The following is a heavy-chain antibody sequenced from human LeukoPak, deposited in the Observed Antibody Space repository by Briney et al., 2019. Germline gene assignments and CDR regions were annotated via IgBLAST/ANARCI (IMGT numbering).Heavy chain of an antibody. Sequence: ASVKVSCKASGYTFTSYDINWVRQATGQGLEWMGWMNPNSGNTGYAQKFQGRVTMTRNTSISTAYMELSSLRSEDTAVYYCARAFRSLEWFVLQPYYGMDVRGQGTTVTVSS. V-gene: IGHV1-8*01. CDR1: GYTFTSYD. J-gene: IGHJ6*02. CDR3: ARAFRSLEWFVLQPYYGMDV. D-gene: IGHD3-3*01. CDR2: MNPNSGNT.